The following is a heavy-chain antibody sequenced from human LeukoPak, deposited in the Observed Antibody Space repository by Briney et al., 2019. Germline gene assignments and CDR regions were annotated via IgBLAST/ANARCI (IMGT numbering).Heavy chain of an antibody. CDR1: GYTFTDYY. V-gene: IGHV1-2*02. J-gene: IGHJ4*02. CDR3: ARDRAVVVAATDY. D-gene: IGHD2-15*01. Sequence: ASVKVSCKATGYTFTDYYIQWVRQAPGQGLEWMGWINPNSGGTKYAQKFHGRVSMTRDTSTSTAYMELRSLRSDDTAVYYCARDRAVVVAATDYWGQGTLVTVSS. CDR2: INPNSGGT.